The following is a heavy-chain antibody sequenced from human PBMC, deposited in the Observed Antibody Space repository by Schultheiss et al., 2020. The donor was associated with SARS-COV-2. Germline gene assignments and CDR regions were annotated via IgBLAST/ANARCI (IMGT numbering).Heavy chain of an antibody. Sequence: GESLKISCAASGFTFSRYGMHWVRQAPGKGLEWVAVIWYDGSNKYYTDSVKGRFTISRDNSKNTLYLQMNSLRAEDTAVYYCARDDLTDWNYFNYYYYGMDVWGQGTTVTVSS. CDR2: IWYDGSNK. CDR3: ARDDLTDWNYFNYYYYGMDV. D-gene: IGHD1-7*01. CDR1: GFTFSRYG. V-gene: IGHV3-33*01. J-gene: IGHJ6*02.